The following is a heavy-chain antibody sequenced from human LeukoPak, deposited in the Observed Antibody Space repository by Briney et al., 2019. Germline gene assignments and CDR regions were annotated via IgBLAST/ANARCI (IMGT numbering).Heavy chain of an antibody. CDR3: GVTDYYDSSTFRY. J-gene: IGHJ4*02. Sequence: ASVKVSCKASGYTFTNYFMNWVRQAPGQGLEWMGWINPNSGGTNYAQKFQGRVTMTRDTSISTAYMELSRLRSDDTAVYYCGVTDYYDSSTFRYWGQGTLVTVSS. V-gene: IGHV1-2*02. D-gene: IGHD3-22*01. CDR2: INPNSGGT. CDR1: GYTFTNYF.